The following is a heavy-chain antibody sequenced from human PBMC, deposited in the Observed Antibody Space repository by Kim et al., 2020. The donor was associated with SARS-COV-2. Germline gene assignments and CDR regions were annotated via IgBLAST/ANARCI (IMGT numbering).Heavy chain of an antibody. CDR2: ISSSSSYI. J-gene: IGHJ6*02. D-gene: IGHD6-19*01. CDR3: ASSSGWYYGMDV. V-gene: IGHV3-21*01. CDR1: GFTFSSYS. Sequence: GGSLRLSCAASGFTFSSYSMNWVRQAPGKGLEWVSSISSSSSYIYYADSVKGRFTISRDNAKNSLYLQMNSLRAEDTAVYYCASSSGWYYGMDVWGQGATVTV.